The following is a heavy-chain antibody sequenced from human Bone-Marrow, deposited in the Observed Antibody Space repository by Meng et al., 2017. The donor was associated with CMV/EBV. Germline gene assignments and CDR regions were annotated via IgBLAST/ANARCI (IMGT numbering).Heavy chain of an antibody. CDR1: GFTFDDYA. V-gene: IGHV3-9*01. J-gene: IGHJ4*02. CDR2: ISWNSGSI. CDR3: AKAQGKGY. Sequence: SLKISCAASGFTFDDYAMHWVRQAPGKGLEWVSGISWNSGSIGYADSVKGRFTISRDNSKNTLYLQMNSLRAEDTAVYYCAKAQGKGYWGQGTLVTVSS. D-gene: IGHD3-10*01.